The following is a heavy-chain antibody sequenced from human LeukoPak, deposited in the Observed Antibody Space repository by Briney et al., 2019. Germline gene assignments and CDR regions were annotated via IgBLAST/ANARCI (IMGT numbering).Heavy chain of an antibody. CDR1: GYTFTSYG. CDR2: ISAYNGNT. J-gene: IGHJ5*02. CDR3: ARGRYYYDSSGFDP. Sequence: ASVKDSCKASGYTFTSYGISWVRQAPGQGLKWMGWISAYNGNTNYAQKLQGRVTMTTDISTSTAYMELRSLRSDDTAVYYCARGRYYYDSSGFDPWGQGTLVTVSS. V-gene: IGHV1-18*01. D-gene: IGHD3-22*01.